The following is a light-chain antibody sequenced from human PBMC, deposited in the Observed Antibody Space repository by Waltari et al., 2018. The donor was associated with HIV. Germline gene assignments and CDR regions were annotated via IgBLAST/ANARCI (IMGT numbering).Light chain of an antibody. CDR1: NSNIGSNF. Sequence: QSGLTQPPSASGTPGQRLSISCAGHNSNIGSNFVFWYRQIPGAAPALLVYRNNQRPAGVGDRFSGSRSGASAALVISGRRVEDDADYYCASWDDGLRGHVFGSGTTVSV. J-gene: IGLJ1*01. CDR2: RNN. V-gene: IGLV1-47*01. CDR3: ASWDDGLRGHV.